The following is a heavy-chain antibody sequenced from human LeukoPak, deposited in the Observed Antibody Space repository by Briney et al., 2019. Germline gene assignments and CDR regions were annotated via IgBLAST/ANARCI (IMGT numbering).Heavy chain of an antibody. CDR1: AFSFSRYA. J-gene: IGHJ4*02. V-gene: IGHV3-23*01. CDR3: AKDLIAGDGIWLIDY. D-gene: IGHD3-9*01. CDR2: IVGDSSII. Sequence: GGSLRLSCAASAFSFSRYAMIWVRQAPGKGLEWVSGIVGDSSIIYYADSVRGRFTISRDNAKNIVYLQMNSLRVEDTAIYYCAKDLIAGDGIWLIDYWGQGTLVTVSS.